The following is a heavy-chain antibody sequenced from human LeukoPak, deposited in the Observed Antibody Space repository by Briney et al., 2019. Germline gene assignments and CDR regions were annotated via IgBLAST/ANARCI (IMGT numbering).Heavy chain of an antibody. D-gene: IGHD6-19*01. CDR3: AKGSKAVLFTRDHYMDV. CDR2: IRYDGSNK. Sequence: GGSLRLSCAASGFTFSSYWMSWVRQAPGKGLEWVAFIRYDGSNKYYADSVKGRFTISRDHSKNTLYLQMNSLRAGDTAAYYCAKGSKAVLFTRDHYMDVWGKGTTVTISS. V-gene: IGHV3-30*02. CDR1: GFTFSSYW. J-gene: IGHJ6*03.